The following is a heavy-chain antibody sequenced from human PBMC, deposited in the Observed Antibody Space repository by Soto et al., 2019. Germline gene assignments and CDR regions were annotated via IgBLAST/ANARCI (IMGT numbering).Heavy chain of an antibody. J-gene: IGHJ5*02. CDR2: INPKSGGT. CDR3: ASEGRTLGELSHGDWFDP. V-gene: IGHV1-2*02. Sequence: QVQLVQSGAEVKKPGASVKVSCKASGYTFTGYYMHWVRQAPGQGLEWMGWINPKSGGTNYAQKFQGRVTMTRDTSISTAFMELSRLRSDDTAVYYCASEGRTLGELSHGDWFDPWGQGTLVTVSS. D-gene: IGHD3-16*02. CDR1: GYTFTGYY.